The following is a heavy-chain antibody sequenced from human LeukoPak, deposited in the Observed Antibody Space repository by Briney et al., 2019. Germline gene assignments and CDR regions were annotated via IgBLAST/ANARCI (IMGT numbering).Heavy chain of an antibody. Sequence: SETLSLTCTVSGGSISSSSYYWGWIRQPPGKGLEWIGSIYYSGSTYYNPSLKSRVTISVDTSKNQFSLKLSSVTAADTAVYYCARPSVRGVITNDYWGQGTLVTVSS. V-gene: IGHV4-39*01. J-gene: IGHJ4*02. CDR1: GGSISSSSYY. CDR2: IYYSGST. CDR3: ARPSVRGVITNDY. D-gene: IGHD3-10*01.